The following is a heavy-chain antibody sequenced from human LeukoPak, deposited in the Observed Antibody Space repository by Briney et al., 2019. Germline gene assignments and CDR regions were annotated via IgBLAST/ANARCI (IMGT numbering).Heavy chain of an antibody. CDR1: GYTFTSYD. V-gene: IGHV1-8*01. D-gene: IGHD3-9*01. Sequence: ASVKVSCKASGYTFTSYDINWVRQATGQGLEWMGWMNPYSGNTGYAQKFQGRVTMTRNTSISTAYMELSSLRSEDTAVYYCARGHSPRRYFDWLSNHNWFDPWGQGTLVTVSS. CDR2: MNPYSGNT. CDR3: ARGHSPRRYFDWLSNHNWFDP. J-gene: IGHJ5*02.